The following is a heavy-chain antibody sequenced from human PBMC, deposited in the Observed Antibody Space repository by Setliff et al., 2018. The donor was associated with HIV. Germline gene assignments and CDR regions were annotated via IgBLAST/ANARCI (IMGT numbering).Heavy chain of an antibody. V-gene: IGHV3-21*01. CDR3: ARGREDDFWSGYYNYNYYYMDV. CDR1: GFTFNSYS. Sequence: GGSLRLSCAASGFTFNSYSIYWVRQAPGKGLEWVSCISSSSSYIYYADSVKGRFTISRDNAKNSLYLQMDSLRAEDTAIYYCARGREDDFWSGYYNYNYYYMDVWGKGTTVTVSS. J-gene: IGHJ6*03. D-gene: IGHD3-3*01. CDR2: ISSSSSYI.